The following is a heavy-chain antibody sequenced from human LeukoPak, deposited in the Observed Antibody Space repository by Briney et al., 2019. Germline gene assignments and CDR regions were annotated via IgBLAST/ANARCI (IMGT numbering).Heavy chain of an antibody. V-gene: IGHV4-59*01. CDR3: AQVTSSWYRRWFDP. J-gene: IGHJ5*02. Sequence: SETLSLTCTVSGGSISSYYWSWIRQPPGRGLEWIGYIYYSGSTNYNPSLKSRVTISVDTSKNQFSLKLSSVTAADTAVYYCAQVTSSWYRRWFDPSGQGILVTVSS. CDR1: GGSISSYY. D-gene: IGHD6-13*01. CDR2: IYYSGST.